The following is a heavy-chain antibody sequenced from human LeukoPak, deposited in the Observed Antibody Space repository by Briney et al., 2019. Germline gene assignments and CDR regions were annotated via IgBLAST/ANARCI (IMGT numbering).Heavy chain of an antibody. J-gene: IGHJ3*02. Sequence: SETLSLTCAVYGGSFSGYYWSWIRQPPGKGLEWIGEINHSGSTNYNPSLKSRVTISVDTSKNQFSLKLSSVTAADTAVYYCARARGYQLLYRYGGDAFDIWGQGTMVTVSS. CDR2: INHSGST. V-gene: IGHV4-34*01. D-gene: IGHD2-2*02. CDR1: GGSFSGYY. CDR3: ARARGYQLLYRYGGDAFDI.